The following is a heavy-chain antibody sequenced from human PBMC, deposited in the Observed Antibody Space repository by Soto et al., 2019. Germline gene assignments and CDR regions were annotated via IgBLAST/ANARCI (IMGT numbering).Heavy chain of an antibody. V-gene: IGHV3-23*01. CDR1: ECTFSSYA. D-gene: IGHD3-22*01. Sequence: HHGGSLRLSCAASECTFSSYALSWVRKAPGKGLEWVSAISGSGGSTYYADSVKGRFTISRDNSKNTLYLQMNSLRAEDTAVYYCAGSDSSGYYYFWFDPWGQGTLVTVSS. CDR3: AGSDSSGYYYFWFDP. J-gene: IGHJ5*02. CDR2: ISGSGGST.